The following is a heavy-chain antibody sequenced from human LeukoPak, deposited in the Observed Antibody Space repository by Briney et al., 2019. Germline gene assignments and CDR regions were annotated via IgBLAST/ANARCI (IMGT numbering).Heavy chain of an antibody. D-gene: IGHD6-19*01. Sequence: PGGSLRLSCAASGFSFSSYWMHWVRQAPGKGLVWVSRINSDGSSISYADSVKGRFTISRDNAKNTLYLQMNSLRAEDTAVYYCARDPGRSSGWYNNFDYWGQGTLVTVSS. CDR3: ARDPGRSSGWYNNFDY. CDR1: GFSFSSYW. J-gene: IGHJ4*02. V-gene: IGHV3-74*01. CDR2: INSDGSSI.